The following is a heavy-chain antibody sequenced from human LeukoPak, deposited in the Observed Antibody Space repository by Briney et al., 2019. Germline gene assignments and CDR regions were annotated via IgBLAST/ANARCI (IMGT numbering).Heavy chain of an antibody. CDR3: ARDTLGAYDSNGYYHGY. CDR1: GFTVSSSY. D-gene: IGHD3-22*01. J-gene: IGHJ4*02. Sequence: QTGGSLRLSCAASGFTVSSSYMSWVRQAPGKGLEWVSLIYSADNTHYADSVKGRFSISRDNSKNTPYLQMNSLRAEDTAVYYCARDTLGAYDSNGYYHGYWGQGTLVTVSS. CDR2: IYSADNT. V-gene: IGHV3-53*01.